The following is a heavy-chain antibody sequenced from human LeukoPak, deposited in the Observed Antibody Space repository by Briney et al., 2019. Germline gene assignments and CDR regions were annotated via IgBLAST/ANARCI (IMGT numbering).Heavy chain of an antibody. D-gene: IGHD2-15*01. V-gene: IGHV1-8*03. CDR2: MNPNSGNT. CDR3: ARGGVVVADTPEGWFDP. J-gene: IGHJ5*02. Sequence: ASVKVSCKASGYTFTSYDINWVRQATGQGLEWMGWMNPNSGNTGYAQKFQGRVTITRNTSISTAYMELSSLRSEDTAVYYCARGGVVVADTPEGWFDPWGQGTLVTVSS. CDR1: GYTFTSYD.